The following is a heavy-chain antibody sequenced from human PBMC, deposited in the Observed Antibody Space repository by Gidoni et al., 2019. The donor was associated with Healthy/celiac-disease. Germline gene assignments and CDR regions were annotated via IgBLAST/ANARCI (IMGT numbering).Heavy chain of an antibody. D-gene: IGHD1-26*01. CDR2: ISWDYDK. J-gene: IGHJ5*02. CDR3: APSPNSGSYYGNWFDP. CDR1: EFPLSTSGVD. Sequence: QITLKESGPTLVKPTQTLTLTCTFSEFPLSTSGVDVGLIRQPPGTALEWLALISWDYDKRYSPSLKSRLTITKDTSKTQVVLTMTNMSPVDTATYYCAPSPNSGSYYGNWFDPWGHGTLVTVSS. V-gene: IGHV2-5*02.